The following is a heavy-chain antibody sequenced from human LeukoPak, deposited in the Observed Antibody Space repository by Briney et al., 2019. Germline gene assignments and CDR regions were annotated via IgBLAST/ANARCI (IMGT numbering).Heavy chain of an antibody. V-gene: IGHV4-34*01. CDR1: GGSFSGYY. Sequence: SETLSLTCAVYGGSFSGYYWSWIRQPPGKGLEWIGEINHSGSTNYNPSLKSRVTISVDTSKNQFSLKLSSVTAADTAVYYCARGSPRYYYGSGSYSFDYWGQGTLVTVSS. J-gene: IGHJ4*02. CDR3: ARGSPRYYYGSGSYSFDY. CDR2: INHSGST. D-gene: IGHD3-10*01.